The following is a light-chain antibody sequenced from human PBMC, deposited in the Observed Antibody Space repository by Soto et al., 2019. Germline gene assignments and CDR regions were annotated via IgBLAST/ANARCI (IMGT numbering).Light chain of an antibody. CDR3: QPYGAAPIT. CDR2: AAS. Sequence: DIEMTQSPASLSTSVRDRVTITCQASQDIKNYLNWYQQKSGKAPKLLIYAASSLQSGVPSRFSGSGSGTDFTLTISRLEPADFALYYCQPYGAAPITFGQATPLEI. V-gene: IGKV1-39*02. CDR1: QDIKNY. J-gene: IGKJ5*01.